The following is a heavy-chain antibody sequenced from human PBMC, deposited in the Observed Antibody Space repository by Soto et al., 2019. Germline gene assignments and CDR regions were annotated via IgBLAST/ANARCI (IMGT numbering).Heavy chain of an antibody. CDR1: GFTFNNYG. CDR3: AREDSIIIPAVSDF. CDR2: VSKSDYT. D-gene: IGHD2-2*01. V-gene: IGHV3-21*01. Sequence: GGSLRLSCVVSGFTFNNYGINWVRQAPGKGLEWVSTVSKSDYTYYSDSVKGRFTISRDNAKNSVSLQMNTLRAEDTAVYYCAREDSIIIPAVSDFWGQGTLVTVSS. J-gene: IGHJ4*02.